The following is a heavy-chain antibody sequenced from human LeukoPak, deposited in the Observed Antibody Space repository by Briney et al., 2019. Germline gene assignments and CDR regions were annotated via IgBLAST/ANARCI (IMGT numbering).Heavy chain of an antibody. CDR2: INHSGST. CDR1: GGSFSGYY. Sequence: PSETLSLTCAVYGGSFSGYYWSWIRQPPGKGLEWIGEINHSGSTNYNPSLKSRVTISVDTSKNQFSLKLSSVTAADTAVYYCAIVGPIGDPFDYWGQGTLVTVSS. CDR3: AIVGPIGDPFDY. V-gene: IGHV4-34*01. D-gene: IGHD4-17*01. J-gene: IGHJ4*01.